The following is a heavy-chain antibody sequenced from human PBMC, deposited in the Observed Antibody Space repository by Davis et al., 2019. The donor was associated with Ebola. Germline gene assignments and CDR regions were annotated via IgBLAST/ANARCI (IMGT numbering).Heavy chain of an antibody. J-gene: IGHJ3*01. CDR2: VYHRGNT. CDR3: ARHLTANRAFDV. Sequence: PSETLSLTCGVYGGSLSDYWWSWIRQPPGKGLEWIGEVYHRGNTNYNPSLKSRVTMSVDKSANQFSLHLSSVTAADTAVYYCARHLTANRAFDVWGRGTVVAVSS. CDR1: GGSLSDYW. D-gene: IGHD1-14*01. V-gene: IGHV4-34*01.